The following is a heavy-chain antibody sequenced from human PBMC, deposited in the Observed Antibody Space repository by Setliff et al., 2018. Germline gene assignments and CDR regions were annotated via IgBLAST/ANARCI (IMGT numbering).Heavy chain of an antibody. CDR2: INTYNGDT. CDR3: ARDADYYDSSENPIVDY. Sequence: ASVKVSCKAAGYTFTKDGITWVRQAPGQGLEWMGYINTYNGDTYYAQKLQGRVTMTTDTSTSTAYMDLRSLRSDDTAVYYCARDADYYDSSENPIVDYWGQGTLVTVSS. J-gene: IGHJ4*02. D-gene: IGHD3-22*01. V-gene: IGHV1-18*01. CDR1: GYTFTKDG.